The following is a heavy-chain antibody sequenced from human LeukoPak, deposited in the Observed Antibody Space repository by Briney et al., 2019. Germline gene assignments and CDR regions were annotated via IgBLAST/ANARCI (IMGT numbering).Heavy chain of an antibody. CDR3: ARVLMGYSSSLDY. Sequence: ASVKVSCQASGYIFTSYDINWVRQATGRGLEWMGWMNPRSGKTGYVQKFQGGATMTRNTYISTALLQLSSMRSEDTAAYYCARVLMGYSSSLDYWGQGTLVTVSS. V-gene: IGHV1-8*01. D-gene: IGHD6-6*01. CDR1: GYIFTSYD. CDR2: MNPRSGKT. J-gene: IGHJ4*01.